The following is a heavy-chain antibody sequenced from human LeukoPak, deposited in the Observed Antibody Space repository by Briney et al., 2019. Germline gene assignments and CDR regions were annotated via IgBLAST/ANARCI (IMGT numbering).Heavy chain of an antibody. J-gene: IGHJ4*02. CDR3: ARAPPRGSYYRGYFDY. Sequence: SETLSLTCTVSGGSISSYYWSWLRQAPGKGLEWIGYIYYSGSTTYNPSLKSRVTISVDTSKNQFSLNLSSVTAADTAVYYCARAPPRGSYYRGYFDYWGQGTLVTVSS. CDR1: GGSISSYY. V-gene: IGHV4-59*01. CDR2: IYYSGST. D-gene: IGHD3-10*01.